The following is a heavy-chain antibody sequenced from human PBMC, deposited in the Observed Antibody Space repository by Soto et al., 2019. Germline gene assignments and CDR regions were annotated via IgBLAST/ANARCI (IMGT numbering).Heavy chain of an antibody. CDR1: GDSISNSRFY. CDR3: ARDFFDSSDYTTNWFDP. V-gene: IGHV4-39*01. J-gene: IGHJ5*02. CDR2: IYHTGNA. Sequence: PSETLSLTCSVSGDSISNSRFYWAWIRQPPGEGLEWIGSIYHTGNAYYNPSLKSRVTISVDTSKNQFSLKLTSETAADAALYYCARDFFDSSDYTTNWFDPWGQGTLVTVSS. D-gene: IGHD3-22*01.